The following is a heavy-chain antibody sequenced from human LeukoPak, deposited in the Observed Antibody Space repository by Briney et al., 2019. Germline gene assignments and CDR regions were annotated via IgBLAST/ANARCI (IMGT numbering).Heavy chain of an antibody. CDR2: IIPIFGTA. D-gene: IGHD3-22*01. J-gene: IGHJ4*02. Sequence: ASVKVSCKASGGTFSSYAISWVRQAPGQGLEWMGGIIPIFGTANYAQKFQGRVTITADESTSTAYMELSSLRSEDTAVYYCATGEGYYYDSSGYSADYWGQGTLVTVSS. CDR3: ATGEGYYYDSSGYSADY. V-gene: IGHV1-69*13. CDR1: GGTFSSYA.